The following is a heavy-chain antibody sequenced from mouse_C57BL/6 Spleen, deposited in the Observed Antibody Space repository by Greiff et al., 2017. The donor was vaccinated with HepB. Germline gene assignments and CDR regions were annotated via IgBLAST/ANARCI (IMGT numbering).Heavy chain of an antibody. CDR1: GYSFTGYY. CDR2: INPSTGGT. Sequence: EVQLQQSGPELVKPGASVKISCKASGYSFTGYYMNWVKQSPEKSLEWIGEINPSTGGTTYNQKFKAKATLTVDKSSSTAYMQLKSLTSEDSAVYYCARSAIYDYDMVSYAMDYWGQGTSVTVSS. V-gene: IGHV1-42*01. D-gene: IGHD2-4*01. CDR3: ARSAIYDYDMVSYAMDY. J-gene: IGHJ4*01.